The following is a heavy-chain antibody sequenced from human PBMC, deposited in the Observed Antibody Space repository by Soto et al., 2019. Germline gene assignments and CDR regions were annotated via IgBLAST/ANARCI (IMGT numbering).Heavy chain of an antibody. J-gene: IGHJ4*02. Sequence: GGSLRLSCAASGFTFSNSAMTWVRQAPAKGLEWVSTIRDSDSGGSTFYADSVKGRFTISRDDSKNTLYLQMSSLRAEDTAMYYCAKVRVGIDVDFDYWGQGALVTVSA. CDR1: GFTFSNSA. CDR3: AKVRVGIDVDFDY. CDR2: IRDSDSGGST. D-gene: IGHD2-21*01. V-gene: IGHV3-23*01.